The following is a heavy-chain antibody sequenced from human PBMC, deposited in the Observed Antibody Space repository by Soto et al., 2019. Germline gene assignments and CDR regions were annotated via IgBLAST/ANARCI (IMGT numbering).Heavy chain of an antibody. V-gene: IGHV1-3*01. CDR1: GYTFSSYA. CDR3: ARDNGSSWFDP. Sequence: GASVKVSCKASGYTFSSYAMHWVRQAPGQRLEWMGWINAGNGNTNYAQKLQGRVTMTTDTSTSTAYMELRSLRSDDTAVYYCARDNGSSWFDPWGQGALVTVSS. D-gene: IGHD2-8*01. CDR2: INAGNGNT. J-gene: IGHJ5*02.